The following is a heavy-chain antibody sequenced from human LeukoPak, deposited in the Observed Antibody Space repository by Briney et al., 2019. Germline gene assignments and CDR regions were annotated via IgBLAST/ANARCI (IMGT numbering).Heavy chain of an antibody. Sequence: SGGSLRLSCAASEFTFSTYAMSWVRQAPGKGLEWVSAISGSGGSTYYADSVKGRFTISRDNSKNTLYLQMNSLRAEDTAVYYCAKAPLRAGYWYFDLWGRGTLVTVSS. CDR3: AKAPLRAGYWYFDL. CDR2: ISGSGGST. CDR1: EFTFSTYA. V-gene: IGHV3-23*01. D-gene: IGHD1-14*01. J-gene: IGHJ2*01.